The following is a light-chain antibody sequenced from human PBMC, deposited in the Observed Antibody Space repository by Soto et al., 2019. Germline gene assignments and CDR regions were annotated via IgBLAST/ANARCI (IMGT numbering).Light chain of an antibody. CDR1: SSNIGAGYD. CDR2: GNS. Sequence: QPVLTQPPSVSGAPGQRVTISCTGSSSNIGAGYDVHWYQQLPGTAPKLPIYGNSNRPSGVPDRFSGSKSGTSASLAITGLQAEDEADYYCQSYDSSLSWVFGGGTKVTVL. V-gene: IGLV1-40*01. CDR3: QSYDSSLSWV. J-gene: IGLJ3*02.